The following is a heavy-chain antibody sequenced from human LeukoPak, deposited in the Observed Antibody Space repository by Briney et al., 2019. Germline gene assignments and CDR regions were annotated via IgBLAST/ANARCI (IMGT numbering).Heavy chain of an antibody. CDR1: GYTFSTYD. V-gene: IGHV1-8*01. J-gene: IGHJ5*02. CDR3: ARGPSRDYGSGSSWFDP. D-gene: IGHD3-10*01. Sequence: ASVKVSCKASGYTFSTYDINWVRQVTGQGLEWMGWMNPDSGNTGYAQKIQGRVTMTRNTSINTAYMELSSLRSEDTAVYYCARGPSRDYGSGSSWFDPWGQGTLVTVSS. CDR2: MNPDSGNT.